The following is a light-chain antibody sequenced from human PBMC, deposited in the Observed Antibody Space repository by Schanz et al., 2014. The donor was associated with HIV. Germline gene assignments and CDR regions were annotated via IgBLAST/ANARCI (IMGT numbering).Light chain of an antibody. CDR3: AAWDDTLSGYV. V-gene: IGLV1-40*01. CDR2: GNS. Sequence: QSALTQPPSVSGAPGQRVTISCTGSSSNIGTGYDVQWYQQLPGTAPKLLIYGNSNRPSGVPDRFSGSKSGTSASLAITGLQAEDEADYYCAAWDDTLSGYVFGTGTKLTVL. J-gene: IGLJ1*01. CDR1: SSNIGTGYD.